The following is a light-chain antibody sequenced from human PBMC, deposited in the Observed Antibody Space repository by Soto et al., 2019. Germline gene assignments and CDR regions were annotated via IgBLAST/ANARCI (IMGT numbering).Light chain of an antibody. Sequence: DIQMTRSPSTLSASVGDRVTITFRASQNINTWLAWYQQQPGKAPKLLIYKASSLQSGVPSRFSGTGSGTEFTLTISSLQPDDFATYYCQQYKRLWTFGQGTKV. CDR3: QQYKRLWT. CDR2: KAS. V-gene: IGKV1-5*03. J-gene: IGKJ1*01. CDR1: QNINTW.